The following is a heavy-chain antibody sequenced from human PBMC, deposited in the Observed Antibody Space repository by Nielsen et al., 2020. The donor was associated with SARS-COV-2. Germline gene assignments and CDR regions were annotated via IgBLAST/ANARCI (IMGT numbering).Heavy chain of an antibody. CDR3: AFVGLVEGAYYMDV. V-gene: IGHV2-5*02. CDR1: GFSLSTSGVG. Sequence: SGPTLVKPTQTLTLTCTFSGFSLSTSGVGVGWIRQPPGKALEWLALIYWDDDKFYSPSLKSRLTITKDTSKNQVVLTMTNMDPVDTATYYCAFVGLVEGAYYMDVWGKGTTVTVSS. J-gene: IGHJ6*03. D-gene: IGHD2-15*01. CDR2: IYWDDDK.